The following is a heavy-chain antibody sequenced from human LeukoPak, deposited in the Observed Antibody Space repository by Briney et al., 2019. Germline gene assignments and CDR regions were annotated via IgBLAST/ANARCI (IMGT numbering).Heavy chain of an antibody. J-gene: IGHJ5*01. CDR3: ARTGQQLVFAS. D-gene: IGHD6-13*01. Sequence: SGTLSLTCGVSGGSISNTNWWTWVRQPPGKGLEWIGYIYYSGSTNYNPSLKSRVTISLDTSKSQFSLKLTSVTAADTAVYYCARTGQQLVFASWGQGTLVTISS. CDR2: IYYSGST. CDR1: GGSISNTNW. V-gene: IGHV4-4*02.